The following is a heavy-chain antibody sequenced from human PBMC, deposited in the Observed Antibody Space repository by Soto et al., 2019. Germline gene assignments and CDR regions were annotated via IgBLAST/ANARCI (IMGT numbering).Heavy chain of an antibody. V-gene: IGHV4-59*08. CDR3: ARLEVGLLYFDL. CDR2: MYVRGST. D-gene: IGHD1-26*01. Sequence: LQESGPGLVKPSETLSLTCLVSGVSLKSYYGSWILQSPGEGLEWIGSMYVRGSTNYNPSLRSLVSLSIDTSTSPFSLSLASVTAADSAVYYCARLEVGLLYFDLWGPGTLVTVSS. J-gene: IGHJ2*01. CDR1: GVSLKSYY.